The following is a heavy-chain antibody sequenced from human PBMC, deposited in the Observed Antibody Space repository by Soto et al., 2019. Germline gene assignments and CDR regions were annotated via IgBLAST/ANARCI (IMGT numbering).Heavy chain of an antibody. CDR2: IWYDGRNK. J-gene: IGHJ3*02. D-gene: IGHD2-2*02. V-gene: IGHV3-33*01. Sequence: QVQLVESGGGVVQPGRSLRLSCAASGFTFSSYGMHWVRQAPGKGLEWVAVIWYDGRNKYYADSVKGRFTISRDNSKNTLYLQMNSLRAEDTAVYYCAREGGYCSSTSCYNDAFDIWGQGTMVTVSS. CDR1: GFTFSSYG. CDR3: AREGGYCSSTSCYNDAFDI.